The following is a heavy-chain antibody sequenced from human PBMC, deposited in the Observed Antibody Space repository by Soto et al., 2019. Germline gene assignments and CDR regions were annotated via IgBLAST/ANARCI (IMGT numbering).Heavy chain of an antibody. CDR2: ISYDGSNK. CDR1: GFTFSSYA. V-gene: IGHV3-30-3*01. CDR3: ARSLGWELQDAYYFDY. D-gene: IGHD1-26*01. J-gene: IGHJ4*02. Sequence: GGSLRLSCAASGFTFSSYAMHWVRQAPGKGLEWVAVISYDGSNKYYADSVKGRFTISRDNSKNTLYLQMNSLRAEDTAVYYCARSLGWELQDAYYFDYWGQGTLVTVSS.